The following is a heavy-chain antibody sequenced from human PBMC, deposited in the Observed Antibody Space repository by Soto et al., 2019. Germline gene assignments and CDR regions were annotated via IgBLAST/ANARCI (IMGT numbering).Heavy chain of an antibody. J-gene: IGHJ6*02. V-gene: IGHV3-15*07. D-gene: IGHD6-6*01. CDR1: GFTFSNAW. CDR3: TTDKFYSSSELWSNYYGMDV. CDR2: IKSKTDGGTT. Sequence: PGGSLRLSCAASGFTFSNAWMNWVRQAPGKGLEWVGRIKSKTDGGTTDYAAPVKGRFTISRDDSKNTLYLQMNSLKTEDAAVYYCTTDKFYSSSELWSNYYGMDVWGQGTTVTVSS.